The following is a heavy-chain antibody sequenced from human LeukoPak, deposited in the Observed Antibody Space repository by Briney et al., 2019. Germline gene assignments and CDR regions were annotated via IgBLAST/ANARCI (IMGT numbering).Heavy chain of an antibody. CDR2: IDSSGGYM. CDR3: SRGDRRDY. CDR1: GFTFNTYS. J-gene: IGHJ4*02. Sequence: GGSLRLSCEASGFTFNTYSMNWARQAPGKGLEWVSSIDSSGGYMFYADSVKGRFIISRDNAKDSLYLQMNSLRVEDTAVYYCSRGDRRDYWGQGTLVTVSS. V-gene: IGHV3-21*06.